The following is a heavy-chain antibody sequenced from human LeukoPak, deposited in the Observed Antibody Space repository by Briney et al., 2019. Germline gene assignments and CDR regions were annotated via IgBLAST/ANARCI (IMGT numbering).Heavy chain of an antibody. D-gene: IGHD3-22*01. Sequence: SQTLSLTCTVSGDSISSGDYHWSWIRQPAGKGLEWIGRISSSGSTNYNPSLKSRVTISVDTSKNQFSLKLSSVTAADTAVYFCARGPYSYDSSGAFDIWGQGTMVTVSS. CDR1: GDSISSGDYH. J-gene: IGHJ3*02. V-gene: IGHV4-61*02. CDR3: ARGPYSYDSSGAFDI. CDR2: ISSSGST.